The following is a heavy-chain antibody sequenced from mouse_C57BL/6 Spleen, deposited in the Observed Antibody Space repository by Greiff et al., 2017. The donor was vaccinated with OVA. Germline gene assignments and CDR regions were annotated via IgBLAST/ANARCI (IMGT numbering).Heavy chain of an antibody. V-gene: IGHV1-15*01. CDR3: TRVYGNDLYYFDD. CDR1: GYTFTDYE. CDR2: IDPETGGT. D-gene: IGHD2-2*01. Sequence: VQLQQSGAELVRPGASVTLSCKASGYTFTDYEMHWVKQTPVHGLEWIGAIDPETGGTASNQKFKGKAILTADKSSSTAYMELRSLTSEDSAVYYGTRVYGNDLYYFDDWGQGTTLTVSS. J-gene: IGHJ2*01.